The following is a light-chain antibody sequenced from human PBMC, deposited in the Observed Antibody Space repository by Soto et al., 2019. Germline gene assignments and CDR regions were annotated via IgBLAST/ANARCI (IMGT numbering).Light chain of an antibody. CDR1: QSVSSRY. V-gene: IGKV3-20*01. Sequence: EIVLTQSPGTLSLSPGEGATLSCRASQSVSSRYLAWYQQKPGQAPRLLIYGASSRATGITDRFSGSGSGTDFTLTITRLEPEDVAVYYCQQYGSSPPVTFGGGTKVEIK. CDR3: QQYGSSPPVT. CDR2: GAS. J-gene: IGKJ4*01.